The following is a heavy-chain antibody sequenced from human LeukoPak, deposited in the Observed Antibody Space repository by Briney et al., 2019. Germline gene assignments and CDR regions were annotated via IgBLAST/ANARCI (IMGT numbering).Heavy chain of an antibody. D-gene: IGHD1-1*01. CDR3: ARALTTLTYEGY. CDR2: ISGSNSYI. CDR1: GFTFSSYA. J-gene: IGHJ4*02. V-gene: IGHV3-21*01. Sequence: PGGSLRLSCAASGFTFSSYAMHWIRQAPGKGLEWVSSISGSNSYIFYADSVKGRFTVSRDNAKDSLYLQMNSLRAEDTAVYYCARALTTLTYEGYWGQGTLVTVSS.